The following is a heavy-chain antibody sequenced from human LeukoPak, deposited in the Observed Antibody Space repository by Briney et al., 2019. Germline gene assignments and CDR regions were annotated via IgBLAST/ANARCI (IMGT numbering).Heavy chain of an antibody. CDR2: ISAYNGNT. V-gene: IGHV1-18*01. J-gene: IGHJ6*02. Sequence: GASVKVSCKASGYTFTSYGISWVRQAPGQGLEWMGWISAYNGNTNYAQKLQGRVTMTTDTSTSTAYMELRSLRSDDTAVYYCARDNYYDSSGWTYYYYGMDVWGQGTTVTVSS. CDR1: GYTFTSYG. D-gene: IGHD3-22*01. CDR3: ARDNYYDSSGWTYYYYGMDV.